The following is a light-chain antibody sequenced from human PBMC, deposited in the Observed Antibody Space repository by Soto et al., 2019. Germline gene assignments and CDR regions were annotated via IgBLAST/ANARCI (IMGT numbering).Light chain of an antibody. J-gene: IGLJ1*01. V-gene: IGLV2-14*03. CDR2: DVS. CDR3: SSFTRSNSYV. CDR1: SSDVGAYNY. Sequence: QSVLTQPASVSGSPGQSITISCTGTSSDVGAYNYVSWYQQHPGKVPKLMIYDVSDRPSGVSNRFSGSKSGNTASLTISGLQAEDEADYYCSSFTRSNSYVFGTGTKPPS.